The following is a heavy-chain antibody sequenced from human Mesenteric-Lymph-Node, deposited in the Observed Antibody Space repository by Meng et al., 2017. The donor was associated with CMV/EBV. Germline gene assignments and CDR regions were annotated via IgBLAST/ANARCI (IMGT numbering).Heavy chain of an antibody. CDR1: GYSFTSYW. D-gene: IGHD3-3*02. CDR2: IYPGDSDT. CDR3: ARSAHFWSGYYTSYYFDY. J-gene: IGHJ4*02. V-gene: IGHV5-51*01. Sequence: GESLKISCKGSGYSFTSYWIGWVRQMPGKGLEWMGIIYPGDSDTRYSPSFQGQVTTSADKSISTAYLQWSSLKASDTAMYYCARSAHFWSGYYTSYYFDYWGQGTLVTVSS.